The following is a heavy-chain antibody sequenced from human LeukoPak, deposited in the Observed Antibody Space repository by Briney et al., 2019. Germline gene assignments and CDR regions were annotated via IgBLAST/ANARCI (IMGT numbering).Heavy chain of an antibody. V-gene: IGHV4-39*01. D-gene: IGHD3-10*01. CDR1: GDSVSSSNHY. Sequence: SETLSLTCSVSGDSVSSSNHYWGWIRQSPGKGLEWIGSIYYIGSTYYNPSLKSRVTISVDTSKNQFSLKLSSVTAADTAVYYCARHAKAMVRGVKYYFDYWGQGTLVTVSS. CDR2: IYYIGST. CDR3: ARHAKAMVRGVKYYFDY. J-gene: IGHJ4*02.